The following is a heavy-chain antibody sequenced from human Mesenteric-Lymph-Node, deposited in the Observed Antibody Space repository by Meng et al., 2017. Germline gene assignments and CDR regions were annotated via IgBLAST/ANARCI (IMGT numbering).Heavy chain of an antibody. CDR3: ARAAGDYGDYKYYFDY. CDR2: IYSGGTT. D-gene: IGHD4-17*01. Sequence: GGSLRLSCAASGFTVSSSYMSWVRQAPGKGLEWVSVIYSGGTTYYADSVKGRFTISRHNSKNTLYLQMNSLRGEDTAVYYCARAAGDYGDYKYYFDYWGQGTLVTVSS. J-gene: IGHJ4*02. CDR1: GFTVSSSY. V-gene: IGHV3-53*04.